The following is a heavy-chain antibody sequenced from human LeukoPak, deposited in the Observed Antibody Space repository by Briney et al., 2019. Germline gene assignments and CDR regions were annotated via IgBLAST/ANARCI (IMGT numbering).Heavy chain of an antibody. D-gene: IGHD2-15*01. CDR3: ARAEALLPNVY. CDR2: ISSGSDSI. V-gene: IGHV3-48*02. CDR1: GFTFSTYG. J-gene: IGHJ4*02. Sequence: GGSLRLSCAASGFTFSTYGIKWVRQAPGEGLEWVSYISSGSDSIHYADSLKGRFTVSRDNAKNSLFLQMNSLRDEDTAVYYCARAEALLPNVYWGQGTLVTVSS.